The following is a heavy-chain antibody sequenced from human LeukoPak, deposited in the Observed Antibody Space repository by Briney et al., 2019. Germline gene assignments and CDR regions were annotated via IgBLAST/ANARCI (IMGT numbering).Heavy chain of an antibody. V-gene: IGHV3-30*18. Sequence: GESLRLSCAASGFTFSSYGMHWVRQAPGKGLEWVAVISYDGNNRYSADSVKGRFTISRDNSKNTLYLQMNSLRAEDTAVYYCAKDQDIAAADYYFDYWGQGTLVTVSS. CDR2: ISYDGNNR. J-gene: IGHJ4*02. CDR3: AKDQDIAAADYYFDY. D-gene: IGHD6-13*01. CDR1: GFTFSSYG.